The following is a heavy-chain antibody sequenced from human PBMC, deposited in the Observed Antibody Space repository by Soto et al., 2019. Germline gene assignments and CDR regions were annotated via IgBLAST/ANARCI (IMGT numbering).Heavy chain of an antibody. V-gene: IGHV3-7*01. CDR1: GFAFTSYW. CDR2: IRPDGSEK. J-gene: IGHJ4*02. Sequence: GGSLRLSCAASGFAFTSYWMTWVRQAPGKGLEWVANIRPDGSEKNYVDSVKGRFTISRDNAKNSVYLQMNSLRVEDTAVYYCARDPIRGDDYNFDYWGQGILVTAPQ. D-gene: IGHD4-4*01. CDR3: ARDPIRGDDYNFDY.